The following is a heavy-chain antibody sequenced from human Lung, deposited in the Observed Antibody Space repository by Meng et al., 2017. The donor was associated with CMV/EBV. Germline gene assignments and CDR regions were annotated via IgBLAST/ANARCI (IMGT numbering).Heavy chain of an antibody. V-gene: IGHV3-33*06. CDR2: IWNDGSIK. D-gene: IGHD3-9*01. CDR1: GFTFSSYG. J-gene: IGHJ6*02. CDR3: AKAQCGRYFDGREGMDV. Sequence: GGSXRLXCAASGFTFSSYGMHWVRQAPGKGLEWVAVIWNDGSIKYYADSVKGRFTISRDNSKNTLYLQMYRLRADDTAVYHCAKAQCGRYFDGREGMDVWGQGTXVTCSS.